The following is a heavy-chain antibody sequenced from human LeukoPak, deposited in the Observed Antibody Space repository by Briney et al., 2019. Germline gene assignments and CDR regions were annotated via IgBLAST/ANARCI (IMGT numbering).Heavy chain of an antibody. CDR3: ARGVSLLWFGDVRWFDP. CDR2: IYYSGST. V-gene: IGHV4-59*01. CDR1: GGSISSYY. D-gene: IGHD3-10*01. J-gene: IGHJ5*02. Sequence: KPSETLSPTCTVSGGSISSYYWSWIRQPPGKGLEWIGYIYYSGSTNYNPSLKSRVTISVDTSKNQFSLKLSSVTAADTAVYYCARGVSLLWFGDVRWFDPWGQGTLVTVSS.